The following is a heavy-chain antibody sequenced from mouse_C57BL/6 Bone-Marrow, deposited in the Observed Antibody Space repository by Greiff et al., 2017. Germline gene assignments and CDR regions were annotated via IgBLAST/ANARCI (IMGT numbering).Heavy chain of an antibody. J-gene: IGHJ4*01. CDR3: TRDGAQATSLYAMDY. D-gene: IGHD3-2*02. Sequence: VQLQQSGTVLARPGASVKMSCKTSGYTFTSYWMHWVKQRPGQGLEWIGAIYPGNSDTSYNQKFKGKAKLTAVTSACTAYMELSSLTTEVSAVYDCTRDGAQATSLYAMDYWGQGTSVTVSS. V-gene: IGHV1-5*01. CDR1: GYTFTSYW. CDR2: IYPGNSDT.